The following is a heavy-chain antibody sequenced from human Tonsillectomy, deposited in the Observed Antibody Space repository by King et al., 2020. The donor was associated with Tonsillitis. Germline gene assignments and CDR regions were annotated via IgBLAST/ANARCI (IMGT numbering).Heavy chain of an antibody. D-gene: IGHD3-10*01. CDR2: ISCSVSTI. CDR1: GFTFSDHY. V-gene: IGHV3-11*01. Sequence: VQLVESGGGLVKPGGSLRLSCAASGFTFSDHYMSWIRQAPVKGLEWVSNISCSVSTIYYADSVKGRFTTSRDNAKNPLYLQMNSLGAEDTAVYYCARDRWFGGVWGQGTTVTVPS. CDR3: ARDRWFGGV. J-gene: IGHJ6*02.